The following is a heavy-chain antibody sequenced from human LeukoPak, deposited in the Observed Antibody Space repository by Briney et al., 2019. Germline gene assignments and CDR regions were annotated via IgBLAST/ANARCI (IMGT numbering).Heavy chain of an antibody. Sequence: PGRSLRLSCAASGFTFSRYGMHWVRQAPGKGLEWVAVIWYDGSKEYYADSVKGRFTIFRDNSKNTLHLQMNSLRAEDTAVYYCARPLVGDALDYWGQGTLVTVSS. J-gene: IGHJ4*02. CDR2: IWYDGSKE. V-gene: IGHV3-33*01. CDR3: ARPLVGDALDY. CDR1: GFTFSRYG. D-gene: IGHD1-26*01.